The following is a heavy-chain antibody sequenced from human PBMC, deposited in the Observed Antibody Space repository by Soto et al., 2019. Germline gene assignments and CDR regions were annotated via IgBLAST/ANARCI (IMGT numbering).Heavy chain of an antibody. V-gene: IGHV4-59*01. CDR2: IYYSGST. D-gene: IGHD3-16*01. CDR1: GGSISSYY. J-gene: IGHJ5*02. CDR3: ARASRLRWFDP. Sequence: SETLSLTCTVSGGSISSYYWSWIRQPPGKGLEWIGYIYYSGSTNYNPSLKSRVTISVDTSKNQFSLKLSSVTAADTAVYYCARASRLRWFDPWGQGTLVTVSS.